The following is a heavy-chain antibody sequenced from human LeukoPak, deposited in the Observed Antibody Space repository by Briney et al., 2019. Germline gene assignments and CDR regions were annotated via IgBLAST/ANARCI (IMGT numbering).Heavy chain of an antibody. J-gene: IGHJ6*02. D-gene: IGHD3-3*01. CDR3: ARENRRYDFWSGYYIPLGYYYGMDV. CDR1: GGSFSGYY. V-gene: IGHV4-30-4*08. Sequence: SETLSLTCAVYGGSFSGYYWSWIRQPPGKGLEWIGYIYYSGSTYYNPSLKSRVTISVDTSKNQFSLKLSSVTAADTAVYYCARENRRYDFWSGYYIPLGYYYGMDVWGQGTTVTVSS. CDR2: IYYSGST.